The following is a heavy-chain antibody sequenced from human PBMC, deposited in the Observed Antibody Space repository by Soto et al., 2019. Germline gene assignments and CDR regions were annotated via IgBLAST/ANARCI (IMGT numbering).Heavy chain of an antibody. D-gene: IGHD5-12*01. CDR1: GGTFSSYA. Sequence: ASVKVSCKASGGTFSSYAISWVRQAPGQGLEWMGGIIPIFGTANYAQKFQGRVTITADESTSTAYMELSSLRSEDTAVYYCAREGRWLQLLGYWVHGTLVTVSP. CDR2: IIPIFGTA. CDR3: AREGRWLQLLGY. J-gene: IGHJ4*01. V-gene: IGHV1-69*13.